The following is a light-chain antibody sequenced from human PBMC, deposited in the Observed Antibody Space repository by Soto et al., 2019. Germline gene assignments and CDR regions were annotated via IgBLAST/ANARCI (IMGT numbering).Light chain of an antibody. CDR3: QQYRTSPYT. Sequence: EIVLTQSPATLSLSPGEGATLSCRASQSVSSTFLAWYQHKPGRPPRLLIYGASSRATDIPDRFSGGGSGTDFTLTISRLEPEDFAVYYCQQYRTSPYTFGQGTKLEIK. V-gene: IGKV3-20*01. J-gene: IGKJ2*01. CDR2: GAS. CDR1: QSVSSTF.